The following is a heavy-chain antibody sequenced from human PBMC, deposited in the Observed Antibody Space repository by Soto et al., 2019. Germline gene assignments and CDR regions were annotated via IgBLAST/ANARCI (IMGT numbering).Heavy chain of an antibody. V-gene: IGHV1-46*01. J-gene: IGHJ3*02. CDR2: INPSGGST. CDR1: GYTFTGYY. D-gene: IGHD3-10*01. Sequence: ASVKVSCKASGYTFTGYYMHWVRQAPGQGLEWMGWINPSGGSTSYAQKFQGRVTMTRDTSTSTVYMELSSLRSEDTAVYYCARDLGSGSAFDIWGQGTMVTVSS. CDR3: ARDLGSGSAFDI.